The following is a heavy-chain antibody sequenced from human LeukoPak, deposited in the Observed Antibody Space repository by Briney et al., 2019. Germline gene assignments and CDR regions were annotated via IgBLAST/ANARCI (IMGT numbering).Heavy chain of an antibody. J-gene: IGHJ6*03. Sequence: SETLSLTCAVYGGSFSGYYWSWIRQPPGKGLEWIGEINHSGSTNYNPSLKSRVTISVDTSKNQFSLKLSSVTAADTAVYYCARGRRLIVVVPAAIRNYYYMDVWGKGTTVTVSS. CDR2: INHSGST. V-gene: IGHV4-34*01. CDR1: GGSFSGYY. D-gene: IGHD2-2*02. CDR3: ARGRRLIVVVPAAIRNYYYMDV.